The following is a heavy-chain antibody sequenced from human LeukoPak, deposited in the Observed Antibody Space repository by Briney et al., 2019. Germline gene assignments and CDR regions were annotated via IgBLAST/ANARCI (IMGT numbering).Heavy chain of an antibody. V-gene: IGHV3-7*04. CDR1: GFTFSSYW. Sequence: QAGGSLRLSCEASGFTFSSYWMSWVRQAPGKGLEWVANIKTDGSEKYYVDSVKGRFTISRDNAKNSLYLQMNSLRAEDTAIYYCTRVGYIDEGIDYWGQGTLVTVSS. D-gene: IGHD5-24*01. J-gene: IGHJ4*02. CDR2: IKTDGSEK. CDR3: TRVGYIDEGIDY.